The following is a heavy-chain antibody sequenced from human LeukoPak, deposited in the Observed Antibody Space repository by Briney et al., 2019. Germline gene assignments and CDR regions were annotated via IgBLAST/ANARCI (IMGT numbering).Heavy chain of an antibody. CDR3: ERGRYSLDYFDY. Sequence: SETLSLTCAVYGGSFSGYYWSWIRQPPGKGLEWIGEINHSGSTNYNPSLKSRVTISVDTSKNQFSLKLSSVTAADTAVYYCERGRYSLDYFDYWGQGTLVTVSS. CDR2: INHSGST. CDR1: GGSFSGYY. V-gene: IGHV4-34*01. D-gene: IGHD6-13*01. J-gene: IGHJ4*02.